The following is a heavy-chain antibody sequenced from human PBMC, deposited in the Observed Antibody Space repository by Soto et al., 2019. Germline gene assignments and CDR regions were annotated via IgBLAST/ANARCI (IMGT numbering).Heavy chain of an antibody. V-gene: IGHV3-21*01. CDR1: GFTFSSYS. CDR3: ARDFRYCSGGSCDYFDY. CDR2: ISSSSSYI. D-gene: IGHD2-15*01. J-gene: IGHJ4*02. Sequence: GGSLRLSCAASGFTFSSYSMNWVRQAPGKGLEWVSSISSSSSYIYYADSVKGRFTISRDNAKNSLYLQMNSLRAEDTAVYYCARDFRYCSGGSCDYFDYWGQGTLVTVSS.